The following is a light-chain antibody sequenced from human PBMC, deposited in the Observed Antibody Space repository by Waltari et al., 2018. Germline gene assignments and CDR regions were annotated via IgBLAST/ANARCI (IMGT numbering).Light chain of an antibody. J-gene: IGKJ5*01. CDR1: QSINIW. CDR3: QQYFTFSVT. V-gene: IGKV1-5*03. Sequence: DIQMTQSPSTLSASIGDRVTITCRASQSINIWLAWYQQKPGKAPILLIDKASNLASGVPSRCSGSGSGTEFTLTINSLQPDDFATYYFQQYFTFSVTFGQGTRLDIK. CDR2: KAS.